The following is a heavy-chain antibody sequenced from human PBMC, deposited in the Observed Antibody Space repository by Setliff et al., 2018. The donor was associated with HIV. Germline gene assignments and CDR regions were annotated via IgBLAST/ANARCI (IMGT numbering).Heavy chain of an antibody. J-gene: IGHJ4*02. Sequence: SETLSLTCTVSGGSISSSYWTWTRQPPGKGLEWIGNIHYSGSTNHNPSLKSRVTISVDTSRSQFSLKLSSVTAADTAVYYCARGRDKYGPIDYWGQGTLVTVSS. CDR2: IHYSGST. V-gene: IGHV4-59*01. CDR1: GGSISSSY. CDR3: ARGRDKYGPIDY. D-gene: IGHD3-10*01.